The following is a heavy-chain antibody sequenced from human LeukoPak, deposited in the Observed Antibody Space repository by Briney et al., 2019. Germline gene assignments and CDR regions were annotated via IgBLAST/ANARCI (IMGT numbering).Heavy chain of an antibody. V-gene: IGHV4-34*01. CDR2: INHSGTT. D-gene: IGHD4-23*01. CDR3: GRDGSYGGDRPLDY. J-gene: IGHJ4*02. Sequence: SETLSLTCAVYGASFNTYYWSWLRQSPQKGLEWIGNINHSGTTNYNPSLTSRITISVATTKTQFTLQLTPMSAAAPAVYYSGRDGSYGGDRPLDYWGQGTLVTVSS. CDR1: GASFNTYY.